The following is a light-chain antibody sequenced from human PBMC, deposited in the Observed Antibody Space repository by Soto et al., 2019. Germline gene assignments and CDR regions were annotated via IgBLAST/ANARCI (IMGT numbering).Light chain of an antibody. V-gene: IGKV1-5*01. Sequence: IQMTQSPSTLSASVGDRVTITCRASHNIERWMAWYQQKPGKAPSLLIFDTSTLHSGVPSRFSGSGSGTEFTLTITSLQPDDFATCFCQQFANSWTFGQGTQVDIK. J-gene: IGKJ1*01. CDR2: DTS. CDR1: HNIERW. CDR3: QQFANSWT.